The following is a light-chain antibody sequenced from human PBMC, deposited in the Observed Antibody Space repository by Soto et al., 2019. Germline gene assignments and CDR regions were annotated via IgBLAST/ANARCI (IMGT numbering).Light chain of an antibody. CDR2: VNS. CDR1: SSDVGDYKY. Sequence: QSALTQPASVSGSPGQSITISCTGTSSDVGDYKYVSWYQQHPDKAPKLIIFVNSNRPSGVSNRFSGSKSGNTASLTISGLQAEDEADYYCCSYAGSSTWVFGTGTKLTVL. CDR3: CSYAGSSTWV. V-gene: IGLV2-14*01. J-gene: IGLJ1*01.